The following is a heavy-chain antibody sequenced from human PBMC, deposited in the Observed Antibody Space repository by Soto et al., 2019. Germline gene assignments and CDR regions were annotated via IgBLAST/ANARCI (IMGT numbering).Heavy chain of an antibody. CDR3: ASDNYDFWSGREGSYYYYGMDV. D-gene: IGHD3-3*01. CDR1: GYSFTSYW. V-gene: IGHV5-10-1*01. CDR2: IDPSDSYT. Sequence: GESLKISCKGSGYSFTSYWISWVRQMPVKGLEWMGRIDPSDSYTNYSPSFQGHVTISADKSISTAYLQWSSLKASDTAMYYCASDNYDFWSGREGSYYYYGMDVWGQGPTVTVSS. J-gene: IGHJ6*02.